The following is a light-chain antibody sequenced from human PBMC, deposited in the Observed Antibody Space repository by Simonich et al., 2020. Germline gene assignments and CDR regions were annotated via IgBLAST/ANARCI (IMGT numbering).Light chain of an antibody. J-gene: IGKJ1*01. Sequence: DIVMTQSPDSLAVSLGERATINSKSSQSVLYSSNNKNYLAWYQQKPEQPPKLLIYWASTRESGVPDRFSGSGSGTDFTLTISSLQAEDVAVYYCQQYYSTPTFGQGTKVEIK. V-gene: IGKV4-1*01. CDR1: QSVLYSSNNKNY. CDR2: WAS. CDR3: QQYYSTPT.